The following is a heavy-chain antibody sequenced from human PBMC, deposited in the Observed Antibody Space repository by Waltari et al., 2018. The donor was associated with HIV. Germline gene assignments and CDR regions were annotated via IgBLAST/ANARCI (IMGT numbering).Heavy chain of an antibody. CDR3: ARDTYYYDSSGRGVSRSIGGGMDV. CDR2: IYYSGST. V-gene: IGHV4-39*07. D-gene: IGHD3-22*01. CDR1: GGSISSSSYY. J-gene: IGHJ6*02. Sequence: QLQLQESGPGLVKPSETLSLTCTVSGGSISSSSYYWGWIRQPPGKGLEWIGSIYYSGSTYYNPSLKSRVTISVDTSKNQFSLKLSSVTAADTAVYYCARDTYYYDSSGRGVSRSIGGGMDVWGQGTTVTVSS.